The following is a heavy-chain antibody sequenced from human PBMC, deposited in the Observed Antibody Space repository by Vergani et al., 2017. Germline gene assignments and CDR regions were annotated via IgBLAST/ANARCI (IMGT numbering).Heavy chain of an antibody. J-gene: IGHJ3*01. V-gene: IGHV5-51*01. CDR2: IYPGDSEV. Sequence: EKQLVQSGSETKKPGESLKISCQAFGYIFSNFWIGWVRQRPGRGLEWIGIIYPGDSEVKSNPTFRGQVIFSVDTSVNTAYRQWRSLQASDTATYFCASGGHGSENGGALQLWGQGTNITVSS. CDR1: GYIFSNFW. D-gene: IGHD3-10*01. CDR3: ASGGHGSENGGALQL.